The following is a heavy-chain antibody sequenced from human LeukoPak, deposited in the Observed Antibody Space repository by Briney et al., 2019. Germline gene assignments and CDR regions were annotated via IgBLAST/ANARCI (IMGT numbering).Heavy chain of an antibody. D-gene: IGHD3-10*01. CDR2: ISYDGSNK. CDR3: AKDGTWFGDYGES. J-gene: IGHJ4*02. Sequence: GGSLRLSCAASGFTFSSYGMHWVRQAPGKGLEWVAVISYDGSNKYYADSVKGRFTISRDNSKNTLYLQMNSLRAEDTAVYYCAKDGTWFGDYGESWGQGTLVTVSS. V-gene: IGHV3-30*18. CDR1: GFTFSSYG.